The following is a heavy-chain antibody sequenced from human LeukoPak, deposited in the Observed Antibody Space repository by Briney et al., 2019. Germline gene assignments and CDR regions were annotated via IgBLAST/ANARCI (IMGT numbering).Heavy chain of an antibody. V-gene: IGHV1-69*06. Sequence: GASVTVSCKASGGTFTSYAISWVRQAPGQGLEWMGGIIPIFGTANYAQKFQGRVTITADKSTSTAYMELSSLRSEDTAVYYCARSCFGGDCYSGYYYYYYYMDVWGKGTTVTVSS. J-gene: IGHJ6*03. CDR1: GGTFTSYA. D-gene: IGHD2-21*02. CDR3: ARSCFGGDCYSGYYYYYYYMDV. CDR2: IIPIFGTA.